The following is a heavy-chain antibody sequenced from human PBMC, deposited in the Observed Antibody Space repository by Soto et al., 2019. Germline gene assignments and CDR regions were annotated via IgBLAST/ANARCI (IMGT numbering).Heavy chain of an antibody. CDR1: GFTFSSYS. Sequence: PGGSLRLSCAASGFTFSSYSMNWVRQAPGKGLEWVSYISSSSSTIYYADSVKGRFTISRDNAKNSLYLQMNSLRDEDTAVYYCARDTYSKADYYYGMDVWGQGTTVTVSS. CDR2: ISSSSSTI. J-gene: IGHJ6*02. CDR3: ARDTYSKADYYYGMDV. V-gene: IGHV3-48*02. D-gene: IGHD4-4*01.